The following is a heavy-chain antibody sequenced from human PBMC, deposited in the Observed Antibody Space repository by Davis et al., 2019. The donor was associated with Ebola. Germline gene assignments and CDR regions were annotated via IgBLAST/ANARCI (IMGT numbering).Heavy chain of an antibody. J-gene: IGHJ4*02. D-gene: IGHD6-13*01. Sequence: GESLKISCAASGFTFSGSAMHWVRQASGKGLEWVSSISSSSSYIYYADSVKGRFTISRDNAKNSLYLQMNSLRAEDTAVYYCARERAAAYFDYWGQGTLVTVSS. CDR2: ISSSSSYI. CDR1: GFTFSGSA. CDR3: ARERAAAYFDY. V-gene: IGHV3-21*01.